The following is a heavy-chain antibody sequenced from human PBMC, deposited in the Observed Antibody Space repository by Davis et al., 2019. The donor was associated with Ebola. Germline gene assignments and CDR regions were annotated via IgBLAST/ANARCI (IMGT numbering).Heavy chain of an antibody. CDR2: IEQDGSEK. V-gene: IGHV3-7*01. J-gene: IGHJ4*02. CDR1: GFTFSNYW. CDR3: ARGSSSSGFDN. Sequence: GESLKISCAASGFTFSNYWMSWVRQAPGKGLEWVANIEQDGSEKYYVDSLKGRFTISRGNAKNSVSLQMNSLRAEDTAVYYCARGSSSSGFDNWGQGTLVTVSS. D-gene: IGHD6-6*01.